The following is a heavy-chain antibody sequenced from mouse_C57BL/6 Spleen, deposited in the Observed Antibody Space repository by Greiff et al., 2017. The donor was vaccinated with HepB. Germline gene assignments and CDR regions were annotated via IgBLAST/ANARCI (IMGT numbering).Heavy chain of an antibody. D-gene: IGHD1-1*01. CDR3: ARSLDYYGSSPYYFDY. CDR2: INPYNGGT. CDR1: GYTFTDYY. V-gene: IGHV1-19*01. Sequence: EVQLQQSGPVLVKPGASVKMSCKASGYTFTDYYMNWVKQSHGKSLEWIGVINPYNGGTSYNQKFKGKATLTVDKSSSTAYMELNSLTSEDSAVYYCARSLDYYGSSPYYFDYWGQGTTLTVSS. J-gene: IGHJ2*01.